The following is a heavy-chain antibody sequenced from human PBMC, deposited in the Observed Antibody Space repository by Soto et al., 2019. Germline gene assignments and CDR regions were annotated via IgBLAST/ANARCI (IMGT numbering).Heavy chain of an antibody. D-gene: IGHD3-22*01. J-gene: IGHJ5*02. Sequence: QLQLQESGPGLVRPSETLSLTCTVSGDSISSKSYYSGWIRQPPGKELEWIGSVYYSGLTYYNPPLMSRVTISEDTSKNQFSLKLNSVTAADTAFYYCVSHRGEGGYQPYFDPWGQGTLVTVSS. V-gene: IGHV4-39*01. CDR2: VYYSGLT. CDR1: GDSISSKSYY. CDR3: VSHRGEGGYQPYFDP.